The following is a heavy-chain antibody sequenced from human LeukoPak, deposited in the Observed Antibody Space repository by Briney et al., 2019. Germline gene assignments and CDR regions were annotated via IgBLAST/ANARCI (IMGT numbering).Heavy chain of an antibody. V-gene: IGHV3-48*01. CDR3: ARAGYCSGGSCIRSFDP. Sequence: GGSLRLSCAASGFTFSSYSMNWVRQAPGKGLEWVSYITSSGSTIYYADSVKGRFTISRDNAKNSLSLQMNSLRAEDTAVYYCARAGYCSGGSCIRSFDPCGQGTLVTVSS. CDR1: GFTFSSYS. CDR2: ITSSGSTI. D-gene: IGHD2-15*01. J-gene: IGHJ5*02.